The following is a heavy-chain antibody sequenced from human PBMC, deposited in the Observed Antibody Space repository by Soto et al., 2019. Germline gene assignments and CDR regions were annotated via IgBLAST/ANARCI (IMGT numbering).Heavy chain of an antibody. D-gene: IGHD2-2*01. J-gene: IGHJ6*02. Sequence: GGALRLSCAAAGFTFSNDARNWVRHAAGEVLGWGSISGGIGQYTFSADSVRGLFTFSRDNSKNTLDLEMNYLRAEDTAMYFCAKGDTSQIYGMDAWGQGTPVTVSS. CDR3: AKGDTSQIYGMDA. V-gene: IGHV3-23*01. CDR2: SGGIGQYT. CDR1: GFTFSNDA.